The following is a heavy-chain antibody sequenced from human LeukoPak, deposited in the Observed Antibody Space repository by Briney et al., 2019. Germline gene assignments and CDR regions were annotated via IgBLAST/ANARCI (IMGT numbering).Heavy chain of an antibody. V-gene: IGHV3-9*01. CDR1: GFPVSSNY. CDR3: TRDASGFGECPDH. Sequence: PGGSLRLSCAASGFPVSSNYMSWVRQAPGKGLEWVSGISWSSTTITYVDSVKGRFTISRDNAKNSLYLQMNSLRPEDTALYYCTRDASGFGECPDHWGQGTLVTVSS. J-gene: IGHJ4*02. D-gene: IGHD3-10*01. CDR2: ISWSSTTI.